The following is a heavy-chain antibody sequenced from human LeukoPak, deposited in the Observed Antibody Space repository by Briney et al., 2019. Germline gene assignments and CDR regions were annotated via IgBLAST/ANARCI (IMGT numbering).Heavy chain of an antibody. J-gene: IGHJ3*01. CDR2: INHSGST. V-gene: IGHV4-34*01. Sequence: TSETLSLTCAVYGGSFSGYYWSWIRQPPGKGLEWIGEINHSGSTNYNPSLKSRVTISVDTSKNQFSLKLSSVTAADTAVYYCARDAPFGEASWGQGTMVTVSS. D-gene: IGHD3-10*01. CDR3: ARDAPFGEAS. CDR1: GGSFSGYY.